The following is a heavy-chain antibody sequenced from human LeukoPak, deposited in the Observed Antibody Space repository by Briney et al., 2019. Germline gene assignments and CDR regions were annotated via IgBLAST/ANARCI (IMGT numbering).Heavy chain of an antibody. CDR1: GFTFSSYA. J-gene: IGHJ4*02. V-gene: IGHV3-23*01. D-gene: IGHD6-13*01. Sequence: GGSLRLSCAASGFTFSSYAMSWVRQAPGEGLEWVSAISGSGGSTYYADSVKRRFTISRDNSKNTLYLQMYSLRAEDTAVYYCAKDINYGGAAAPLLRWGQGTLVTVSS. CDR2: ISGSGGST. CDR3: AKDINYGGAAAPLLR.